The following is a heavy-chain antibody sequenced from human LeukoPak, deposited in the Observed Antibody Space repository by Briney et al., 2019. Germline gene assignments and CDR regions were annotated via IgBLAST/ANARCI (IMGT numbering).Heavy chain of an antibody. J-gene: IGHJ6*03. CDR3: ARDRAAAVPYYMDV. Sequence: ASVKVSCKASGYSFTSFGMNWVRQAPGQGLEWLGWINTNTGNPTYGQGFTGRFVFSMDTSVSTAYLQISSLKAEDTAVYYCARDRAAAVPYYMDVWGKGTTVTVSS. CDR1: GYSFTSFG. D-gene: IGHD6-13*01. CDR2: INTNTGNP. V-gene: IGHV7-4-1*02.